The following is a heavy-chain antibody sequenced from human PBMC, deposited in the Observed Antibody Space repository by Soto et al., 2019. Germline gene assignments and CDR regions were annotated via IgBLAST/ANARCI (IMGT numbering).Heavy chain of an antibody. J-gene: IGHJ3*02. CDR1: GYNFANYW. V-gene: IGHV5-51*01. CDR2: IFPGDSDT. Sequence: PVGSLKISGKGSGYNFANYWIGWGGQMPGKGLEWMGMIFPGDSDTKNSPSLQGQITMSVDKSDSSAYLQWRSLKASDTAMYYCAAGYTTGPDAFDIWGQGTMVTVSS. D-gene: IGHD6-13*01. CDR3: AAGYTTGPDAFDI.